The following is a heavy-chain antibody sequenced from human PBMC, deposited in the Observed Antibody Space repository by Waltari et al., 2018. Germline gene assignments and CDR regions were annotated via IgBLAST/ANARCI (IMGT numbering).Heavy chain of an antibody. CDR2: IAYGGENK. CDR1: GFTFITPA. J-gene: IGHJ4*02. CDR3: ARESSHFYFEY. V-gene: IGHV3-30*04. Sequence: QVQLVESGGVVVQPGKSRRLSCATSGFTFITPAMPWDRQAPGKGLEWVGVIAYGGENKYYADSVKGRFTISRDNSKDTLYLQMNGLRADDTAVYFCARESSHFYFEYWGQGTLVTVSS.